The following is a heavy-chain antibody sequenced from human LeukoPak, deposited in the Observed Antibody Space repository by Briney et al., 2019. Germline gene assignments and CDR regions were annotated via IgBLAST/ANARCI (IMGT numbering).Heavy chain of an antibody. D-gene: IGHD5-18*01. CDR1: GGSISSGGYY. Sequence: TLSLTCTVSGGSISSGGYYWSWIRQPPGKGLEWIGYIYHSGSTYYNPSLKSRVTISVDRSKNQFSLKLSSVTAADTAVYYCAGGIQLWSAGDYWGQGTLVTVSS. V-gene: IGHV4-30-2*01. CDR2: IYHSGST. CDR3: AGGIQLWSAGDY. J-gene: IGHJ4*02.